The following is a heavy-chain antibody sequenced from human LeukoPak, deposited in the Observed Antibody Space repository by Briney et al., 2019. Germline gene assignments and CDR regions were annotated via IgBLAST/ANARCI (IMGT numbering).Heavy chain of an antibody. CDR2: IWYDGSNK. D-gene: IGHD1-26*01. CDR3: ARQGAVGTTDY. CDR1: GFTFSDYY. V-gene: IGHV3-33*08. J-gene: IGHJ4*02. Sequence: PGGSLRLSCAASGFTFSDYYMSWIRQAPGKGLEWVAVIWYDGSNKYYADSVKGRFTISRDNSKNTLYLQMNSLRAEDTALYYCARQGAVGTTDYWGQGTLVTVSS.